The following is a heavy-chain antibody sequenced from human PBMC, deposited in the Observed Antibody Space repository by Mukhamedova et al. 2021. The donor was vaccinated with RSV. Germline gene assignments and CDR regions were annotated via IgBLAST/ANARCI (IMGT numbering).Heavy chain of an antibody. D-gene: IGHD3-22*01. Sequence: YWSWIRQPPGKGLEWIGYIYYSGSTSYNPSLMSRVTISLDTSKNQFSLKLNSVTAADTAVCYCARDPYYDSRGPPYWGQGTLVTV. CDR3: ARDPYYDSRGPPY. V-gene: IGHV4-30-4*08. CDR2: IYYSGST. CDR1: Y. J-gene: IGHJ4*02.